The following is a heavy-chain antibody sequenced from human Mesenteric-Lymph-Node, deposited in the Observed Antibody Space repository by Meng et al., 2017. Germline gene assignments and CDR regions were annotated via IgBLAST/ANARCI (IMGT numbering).Heavy chain of an antibody. V-gene: IGHV4-4*02. CDR3: AREGRSHQVGVSVY. Sequence: QVQLQHGGGGLLKPSGTLSLTCDVSGGSIRNDQWWSWVRQAPGKGLEWIGEVYHRGDTNYNPSLKSRVVISVDRSKNQFSLKLRFVTAADTAVYYCAREGRSHQVGVSVYWGQGNLVTVSS. D-gene: IGHD2-21*01. CDR1: GGSIRNDQW. CDR2: VYHRGDT. J-gene: IGHJ4*02.